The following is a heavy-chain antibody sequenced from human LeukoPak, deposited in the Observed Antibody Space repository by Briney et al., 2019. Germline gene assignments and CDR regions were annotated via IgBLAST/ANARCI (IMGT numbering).Heavy chain of an antibody. CDR2: ISSSSSYI. CDR1: GFTFSSYS. J-gene: IGHJ4*02. CDR3: ARDDGQNFDY. Sequence: KLGGSLRLSCAASGFTFSSYSMNWVRQAPGKGLEWVSSISSSSSYIYYADSVKGRFTISRDNAKNSLYLQMNSLRAEDTAVYYCARDDGQNFDYWGQGTLVTVSS. D-gene: IGHD4-17*01. V-gene: IGHV3-21*01.